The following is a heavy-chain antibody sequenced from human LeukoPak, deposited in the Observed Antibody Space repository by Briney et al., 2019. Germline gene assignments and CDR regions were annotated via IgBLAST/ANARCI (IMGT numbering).Heavy chain of an antibody. Sequence: PGGSLSLSCAVSGFTFNNYGMSWVRQAPGKGLEWVSAISGSGFNTYYADSVKGRFTISRDNAKNSLYLQMNSLRAEDTAVYYCARGAGDYYYDSSGYPMRNDYWGQGTLVTVSS. CDR3: ARGAGDYYYDSSGYPMRNDY. J-gene: IGHJ4*02. D-gene: IGHD3-22*01. CDR1: GFTFNNYG. CDR2: ISGSGFNT. V-gene: IGHV3-21*01.